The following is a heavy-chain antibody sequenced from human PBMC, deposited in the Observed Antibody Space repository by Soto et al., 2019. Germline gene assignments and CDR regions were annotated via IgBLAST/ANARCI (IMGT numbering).Heavy chain of an antibody. V-gene: IGHV1-8*01. D-gene: IGHD3-3*01. Sequence: ASVKVSCKASGYTFTSYDINWVRQATGQGLEWMGWMNPNSGNTGYAQKFQGRVTMTRNTSISTAYMELSSLRSEDTAVYYCARGSTIFGVVISIPDYYYYMDVWGKGTTVTVSS. CDR1: GYTFTSYD. CDR3: ARGSTIFGVVISIPDYYYYMDV. CDR2: MNPNSGNT. J-gene: IGHJ6*03.